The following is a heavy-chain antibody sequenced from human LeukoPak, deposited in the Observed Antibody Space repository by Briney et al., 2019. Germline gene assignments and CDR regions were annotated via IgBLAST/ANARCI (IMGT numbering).Heavy chain of an antibody. CDR1: GGSFSSYA. Sequence: SVKVSCKASGGSFSSYAVNWVRQAPGQGLEWMGDIIPILTTTNYAQNFQDRVTLTADKSTSTAYMELRSLTSEDTAVYYCARNKGVYGDYKYYHGMDVWGQGTTVTVSS. V-gene: IGHV1-69*06. D-gene: IGHD4-17*01. J-gene: IGHJ6*02. CDR3: ARNKGVYGDYKYYHGMDV. CDR2: IIPILTTT.